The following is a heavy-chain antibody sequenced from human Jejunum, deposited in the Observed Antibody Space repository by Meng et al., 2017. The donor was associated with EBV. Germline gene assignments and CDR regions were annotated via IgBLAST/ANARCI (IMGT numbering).Heavy chain of an antibody. V-gene: IGHV2-5*02. CDR2: IYWDENK. CDR1: GFFLSTSGVG. J-gene: IGHJ4*02. D-gene: IGHD4-17*01. CDR3: ARRYGDYVRYFDS. Sequence: QITLKESGPTLVKPTETLTLTCTVSGFFLSTSGVGVGWIRQPPGKALEWLAHIYWDENKRYSTSLRSRLSIMKDTSKSQVVLTMTNMDPVDTATYYCARRYGDYVRYFDSWGQGLLVTVDS.